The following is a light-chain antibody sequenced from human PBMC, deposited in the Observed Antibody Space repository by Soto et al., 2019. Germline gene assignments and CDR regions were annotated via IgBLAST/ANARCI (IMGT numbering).Light chain of an antibody. J-gene: IGKJ4*01. CDR1: QSVSSSY. Sequence: PGERATLSCRASQSVSSSYLAWYQQKPGQAPRLLIYGASSRATGIPDRFSGSGSGTDFTLTITRLEPEDFALYYCQQYGSSPLTFGGGTKVEIK. CDR2: GAS. V-gene: IGKV3-20*01. CDR3: QQYGSSPLT.